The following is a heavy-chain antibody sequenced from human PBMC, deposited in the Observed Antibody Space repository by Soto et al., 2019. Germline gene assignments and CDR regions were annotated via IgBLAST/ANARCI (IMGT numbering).Heavy chain of an antibody. CDR3: AKHKGAGSYTNWCFDV. J-gene: IGHJ2*01. Sequence: EVQVLDSGGGLVQPGGSLRLSCTASGLTFSRFAMSWVRQAPGKGLEWVATIHESGRADYAEFVRSRFAISRDNSRDTTNLQMNTLRAEDTAVYYCAKHKGAGSYTNWCFDVWGRGTLVAVAS. D-gene: IGHD3-10*01. CDR1: GLTFSRFA. CDR2: IHESGRA. V-gene: IGHV3-23*01.